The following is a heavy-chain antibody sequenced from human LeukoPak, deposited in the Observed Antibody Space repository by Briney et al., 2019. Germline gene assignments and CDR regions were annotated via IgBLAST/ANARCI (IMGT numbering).Heavy chain of an antibody. J-gene: IGHJ3*02. D-gene: IGHD6-6*01. CDR3: AREGGYSSSLDAFDI. Sequence: PGGSLRLSCAASGFTFSTYGMSWVRQAPGKGLEWVSVVTDSGDSTFYADSVKGRFFISRDNSKNSLYLQMNSLRAEDTAVYYCAREGGYSSSLDAFDIWGQGTMVTVSS. V-gene: IGHV3-23*01. CDR1: GFTFSTYG. CDR2: VTDSGDST.